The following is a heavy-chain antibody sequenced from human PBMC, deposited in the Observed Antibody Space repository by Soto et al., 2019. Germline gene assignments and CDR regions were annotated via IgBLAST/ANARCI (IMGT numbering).Heavy chain of an antibody. CDR3: ARADPDASVGY. D-gene: IGHD2-15*01. Sequence: QVQLQESGPGLVKPSETLSLTCTVSGGSMSSYYWTWLRQSPGRGLEWIGYISYSGSTSYNPSLKSRVTISADTSKNQFSLRMNSMIAADTAVYYCARADPDASVGYWGQGTLVTVSS. CDR2: ISYSGST. CDR1: GGSMSSYY. V-gene: IGHV4-59*01. J-gene: IGHJ4*02.